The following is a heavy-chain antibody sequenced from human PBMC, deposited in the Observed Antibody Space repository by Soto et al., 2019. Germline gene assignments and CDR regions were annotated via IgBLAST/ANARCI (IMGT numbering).Heavy chain of an antibody. Sequence: ASVKVSCKVSGYTLTELSMHWVRQAPGKGLEWMGGFDPEDGGTIYAQKFQGRVTMTEDTSTDTAYMELSSLRSEDTAVYYCATGTITYYYYGTDVWGQGTTVTVSS. J-gene: IGHJ6*02. V-gene: IGHV1-24*01. CDR3: ATGTITYYYYGTDV. CDR2: FDPEDGGT. CDR1: GYTLTELS. D-gene: IGHD5-12*01.